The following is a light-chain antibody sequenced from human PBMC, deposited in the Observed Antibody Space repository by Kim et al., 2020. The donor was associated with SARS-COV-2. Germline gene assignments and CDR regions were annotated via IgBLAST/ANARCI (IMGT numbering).Light chain of an antibody. V-gene: IGKV1-16*02. CDR1: QDIRND. Sequence: DIQMTQSPSSLSASVGDRVTITCRVSQDIRNDLAWFRQKPGKAPESLIYAASRLQSGVPSKFSGSGSGTDFTLTISSLQPEDFATYYCQQYNNYPLTFGGGTKVDIK. CDR3: QQYNNYPLT. CDR2: AAS. J-gene: IGKJ4*01.